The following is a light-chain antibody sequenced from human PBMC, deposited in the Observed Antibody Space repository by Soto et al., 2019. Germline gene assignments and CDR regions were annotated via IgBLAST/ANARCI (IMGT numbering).Light chain of an antibody. V-gene: IGKV1-33*01. CDR2: DAS. Sequence: DIQMTQSPSSLSASVGDRVTITCQASQDITNYLNWYQQKPGKAPKLLISDASNLETGVPSRFSGSGSGTDFTFTISSLQPEDIATYFCQQSYTTPVYSFGQGTKLEIK. CDR3: QQSYTTPVYS. J-gene: IGKJ2*01. CDR1: QDITNY.